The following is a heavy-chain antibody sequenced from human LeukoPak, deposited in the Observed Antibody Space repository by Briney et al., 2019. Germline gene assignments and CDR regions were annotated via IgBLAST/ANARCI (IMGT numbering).Heavy chain of an antibody. CDR2: IYHRGST. CDR1: GGSISRYY. J-gene: IGHJ4*02. CDR3: ARDPIVVVPAPQPFDY. V-gene: IGHV4-59*04. Sequence: SETVSLTCSVSGGSISRYYWRWIRQPPGKGMEWVGYIYHRGSTYYNPSLKSRVTISVDTSKNQFSLKLSSVTAADTAVYYCARDPIVVVPAPQPFDYWGQGTLVTVSS. D-gene: IGHD2-2*01.